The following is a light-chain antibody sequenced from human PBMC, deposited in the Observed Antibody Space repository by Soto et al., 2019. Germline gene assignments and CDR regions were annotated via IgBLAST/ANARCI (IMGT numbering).Light chain of an antibody. CDR1: SSNIGSNY. CDR2: NND. J-gene: IGLJ2*01. CDR3: AAWDDSLTGRGV. V-gene: IGLV1-47*02. Sequence: QPVLTQPPSASGTPGQRVTISCSGSSSNIGSNYVYWYQKFPGTAPKLLIYNNDQRPSGVPDRFSASKSGTSASLAIGGLRSEDEADYYCAAWDDSLTGRGVFGGGTKVTVL.